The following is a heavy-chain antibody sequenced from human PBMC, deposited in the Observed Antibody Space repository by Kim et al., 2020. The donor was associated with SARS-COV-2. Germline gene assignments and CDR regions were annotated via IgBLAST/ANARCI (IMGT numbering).Heavy chain of an antibody. CDR2: IYYSGST. CDR3: ARDLQEHTMVQGDQYYYYYYMDV. Sequence: SETLSLTCTVSGGSISSYYWSWIRQPPGKGLEWIGYIYYSGSTNYNPSLKSRVTISVDTSKNQFSLKLSSVTAADTAVYYCARDLQEHTMVQGDQYYYYYYMDVWGKGTTVTVSS. D-gene: IGHD3-10*01. J-gene: IGHJ6*03. CDR1: GGSISSYY. V-gene: IGHV4-59*01.